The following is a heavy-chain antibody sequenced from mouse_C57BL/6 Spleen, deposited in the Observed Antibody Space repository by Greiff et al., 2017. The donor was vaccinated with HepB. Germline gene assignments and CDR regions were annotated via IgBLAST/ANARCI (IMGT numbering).Heavy chain of an antibody. CDR1: GYTFTSYW. J-gene: IGHJ2*01. CDR3: ARSSSSSYYFDY. V-gene: IGHV1-72*01. CDR2: IDPYSGGT. Sequence: QVQLKQPGAELVKPGASVKLSCKASGYTFTSYWMHWVKQRPGRGLEWIGRIDPYSGGTKYNEKFKSKATLTVDKPSSTAYMQLGSLTSEDSAVYYCARSSSSSYYFDYWGQGTTLTVSS. D-gene: IGHD1-3*01.